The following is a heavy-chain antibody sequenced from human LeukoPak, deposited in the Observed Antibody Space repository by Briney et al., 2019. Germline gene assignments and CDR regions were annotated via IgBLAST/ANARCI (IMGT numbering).Heavy chain of an antibody. CDR2: IYYSGST. CDR3: ARAFRARYFDL. CDR1: GGSITTSSYY. Sequence: SETLSLTCTVSGGSITTSSYYWGWIRQPPGKGLEWIGTIYYSGSTYYNPSLKGRVTISVDTSKNQFSLKLSSVTAADTAVYYCARAFRARYFDLWGRGTLVTVSS. D-gene: IGHD2/OR15-2a*01. J-gene: IGHJ2*01. V-gene: IGHV4-39*01.